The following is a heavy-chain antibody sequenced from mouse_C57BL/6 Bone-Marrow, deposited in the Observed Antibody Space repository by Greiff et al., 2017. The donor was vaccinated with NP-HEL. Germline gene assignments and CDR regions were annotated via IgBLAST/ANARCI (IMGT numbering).Heavy chain of an antibody. J-gene: IGHJ2*01. V-gene: IGHV1-69*01. CDR3: ASKLRHYFDY. CDR1: GCTFTSYW. Sequence: QVQLQQPGAELVMPGASVKLSCKASGCTFTSYWMHWVKQRPGQGLEWIGEIDPSDSYTNYNQKFKGKSTAYMQLSSLTSEDSAVYYCASKLRHYFDYWGQGTTLTVSS. CDR2: IDPSDSYT. D-gene: IGHD1-1*01.